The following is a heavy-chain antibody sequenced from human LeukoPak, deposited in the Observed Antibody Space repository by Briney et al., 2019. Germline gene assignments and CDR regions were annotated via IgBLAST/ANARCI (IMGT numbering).Heavy chain of an antibody. CDR2: ISGSGGST. CDR1: RFTFSSYA. J-gene: IGHJ6*03. V-gene: IGHV3-23*01. D-gene: IGHD3-10*01. Sequence: GGSLRLSCAASRFTFSSYAMSWVRQAPGKGLEWVSTISGSGGSTYYADSVKGRFTISRDNSKNTLYLQMNSRRADDRAVYYCAKAGGGGAITLVRGVKGDYYYMDVWGKGTTVTISS. CDR3: AKAGGGGAITLVRGVKGDYYYMDV.